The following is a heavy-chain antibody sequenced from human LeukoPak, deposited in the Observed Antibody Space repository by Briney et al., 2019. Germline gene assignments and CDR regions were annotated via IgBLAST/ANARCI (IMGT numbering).Heavy chain of an antibody. V-gene: IGHV4-61*01. J-gene: IGHJ5*02. D-gene: IGHD1-26*01. CDR2: IYNGVNT. CDR1: GASVSSASY. CDR3: ARSRAFNSGAFDP. Sequence: NPPETLSLTCTVSGASVSSASYWSWIRQPPGKGVEWIAHIYNGVNTNYNPSLKSRVTISVDTSKNQFSLRLNSVTAADTAVYYCARSRAFNSGAFDPWGQGSLVTVSS.